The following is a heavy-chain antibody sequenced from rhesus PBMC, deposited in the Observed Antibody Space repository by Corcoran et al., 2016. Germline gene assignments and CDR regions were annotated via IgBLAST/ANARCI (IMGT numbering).Heavy chain of an antibody. CDR3: TRWGFGYFDY. D-gene: IGHD5-42*01. Sequence: ELQLVASGAVLVQPGGSMRLSCAASGFTLRKSLCSCVRQVPGKWLEWVVRIKRKADGETADDAASMKGRFTISRDDSKNTLYLQMNSLKTEDTAVYYCTRWGFGYFDYWGQGVLVTVSS. CDR2: IKRKADGETA. V-gene: IGHV3-30*02. CDR1: GFTLRKSL. J-gene: IGHJ4*01.